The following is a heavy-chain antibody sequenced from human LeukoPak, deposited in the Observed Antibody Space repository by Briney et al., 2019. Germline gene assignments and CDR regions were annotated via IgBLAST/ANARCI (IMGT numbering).Heavy chain of an antibody. CDR2: INYNGRT. Sequence: SETLSLTCNVFGGSISSSNNFWGWIRQSPEKGLEWIGSINYNGRTYYQSSLKSRAIISIDTSKNQFSLKLGSVTAADTALYCCARLASCSSSCYFDYWGQGSLVTVSS. CDR3: ARLASCSSSCYFDY. V-gene: IGHV4-39*01. J-gene: IGHJ4*02. CDR1: GGSISSSNNF. D-gene: IGHD2-21*01.